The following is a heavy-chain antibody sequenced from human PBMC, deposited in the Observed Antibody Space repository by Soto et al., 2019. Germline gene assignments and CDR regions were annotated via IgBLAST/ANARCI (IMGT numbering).Heavy chain of an antibody. J-gene: IGHJ5*02. Sequence: QVQLVQSGAEVKKPGASVKVSCKASGYTFTSYDINWVRQAPGQGLEWMGWISAYNGNTNYAQKLQGRVTMTTDTSTSTAYMELRSLRSDDTAVYYCARDNALSVAAPGWWFDPWGQGTLVTVSS. CDR1: GYTFTSYD. CDR3: ARDNALSVAAPGWWFDP. D-gene: IGHD6-19*01. V-gene: IGHV1-18*01. CDR2: ISAYNGNT.